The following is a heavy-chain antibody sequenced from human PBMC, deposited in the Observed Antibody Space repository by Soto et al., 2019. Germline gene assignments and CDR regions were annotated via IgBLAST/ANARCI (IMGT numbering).Heavy chain of an antibody. CDR2: IIPVFGTT. CDR1: GDTFSGYP. D-gene: IGHD3-10*01. Sequence: QVQWVQSGAELKKTGSSVKVSCKASGDTFSGYPINWVRQAPGEGLEWMGRIIPVFGTTNDAQRFEGRVTFTADESTNTAYMELRGLLSEDTAVYYCARDGGFGELKYWGPGTLVTVS. J-gene: IGHJ4*01. V-gene: IGHV1-69*18. CDR3: ARDGGFGELKY.